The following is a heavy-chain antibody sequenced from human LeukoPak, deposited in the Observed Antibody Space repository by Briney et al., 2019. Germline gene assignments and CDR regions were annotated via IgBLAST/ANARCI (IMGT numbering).Heavy chain of an antibody. CDR2: ISYDGSNK. V-gene: IGHV3-30-3*01. Sequence: GGSLRLSCAASGFTFRNYAMHWVRQAPDKGLEWVAVISYDGSNKYYADSVKGRFTISRDNSKNTLYLQMNSLRAEDTAVYYCARDYHTVAVAGLFDYWGQGTLVTVSS. CDR3: ARDYHTVAVAGLFDY. CDR1: GFTFRNYA. D-gene: IGHD6-19*01. J-gene: IGHJ4*02.